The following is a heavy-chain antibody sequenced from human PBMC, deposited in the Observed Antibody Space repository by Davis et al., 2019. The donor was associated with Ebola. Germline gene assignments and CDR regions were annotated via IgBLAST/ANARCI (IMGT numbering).Heavy chain of an antibody. CDR1: GFIFRDYG. J-gene: IGHJ6*02. CDR2: IWYDGSRE. V-gene: IGHV3-33*06. CDR3: AKSRRLYFYYGIDV. Sequence: GESLKISCAASGFIFRDYGMHWVRQAPGKGLEWLAVIWYDGSREYIAESMKGRFTISRDNSRNTLFLQVNSLRAEDTAVYYCAKSRRLYFYYGIDVWGQGTTVTVSS.